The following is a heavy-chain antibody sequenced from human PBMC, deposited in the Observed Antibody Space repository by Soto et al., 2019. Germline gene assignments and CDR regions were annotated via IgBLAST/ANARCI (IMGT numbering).Heavy chain of an antibody. Sequence: QVQLQESGPGLVKPSQTLSLTCTVSGGSISSGGYHWSWIRQHPGKGLEWIGYIYYSGSTYYNPSLMSRATISVATSKNQFSLKLSSVPAADTAVYYCARGVQHWGQGTLVTVSS. CDR1: GGSISSGGYH. J-gene: IGHJ1*01. V-gene: IGHV4-31*03. CDR2: IYYSGST. CDR3: ARGVQH.